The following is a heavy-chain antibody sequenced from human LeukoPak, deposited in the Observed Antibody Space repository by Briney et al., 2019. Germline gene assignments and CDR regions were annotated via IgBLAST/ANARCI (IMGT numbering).Heavy chain of an antibody. CDR1: GFTFDDYA. CDR2: ISWNSGSI. CDR3: AKDTSGSSSPGVFDY. D-gene: IGHD6-6*01. Sequence: GGSLRLSCAASGFTFDDYAMHWVRQAPGKGLEWVSGISWNSGSIGYADSVKGRFTISRDNAKNSLYLQMNSLRAEDTALYYCAKDTSGSSSPGVFDYWGQGTLVTVSS. J-gene: IGHJ4*02. V-gene: IGHV3-9*01.